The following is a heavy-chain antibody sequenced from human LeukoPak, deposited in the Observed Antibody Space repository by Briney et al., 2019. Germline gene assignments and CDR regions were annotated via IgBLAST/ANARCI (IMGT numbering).Heavy chain of an antibody. J-gene: IGHJ4*02. V-gene: IGHV3-7*01. D-gene: IGHD2-15*01. Sequence: PGGSLRLSCAASGFTFSSYWMSWVRQAPGKGLEWVANIKQDGSEKYYVDSVKGRFTISRDNAKNSLYLQMNSLRAEDTAVYYCAREELVVVAALYYFDYWGQGTLVTVSS. CDR1: GFTFSSYW. CDR2: IKQDGSEK. CDR3: AREELVVVAALYYFDY.